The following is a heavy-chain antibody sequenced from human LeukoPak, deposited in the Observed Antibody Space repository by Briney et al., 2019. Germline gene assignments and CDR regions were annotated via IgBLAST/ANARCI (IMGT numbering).Heavy chain of an antibody. CDR1: GFTFSSYA. J-gene: IGHJ4*02. CDR3: ATAHSGSYYFPFDY. CDR2: IGGRGDST. V-gene: IGHV3-23*01. Sequence: GGSLRLSCAASGFTFSSYAMSWVRQAPGKGLEGVSAIGGRGDSTYYAASVKGRFTISRDNSKNTLYLQMNSLRAEDTAVYYCATAHSGSYYFPFDYWGQGTLVTVSS. D-gene: IGHD1-26*01.